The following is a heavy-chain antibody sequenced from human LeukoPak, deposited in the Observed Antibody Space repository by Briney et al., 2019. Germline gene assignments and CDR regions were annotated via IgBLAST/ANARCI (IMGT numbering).Heavy chain of an antibody. CDR3: AKDEYSGYGSFDY. Sequence: GGSLRLSCAASGFTFSSYAMSWVRQAPGKGLEWVSAISGSGSNTYYADSVKGRFTISRDNSKNTLYLEMNSLRAEDTALYYCAKDEYSGYGSFDYWGQGILVTVSS. V-gene: IGHV3-23*01. CDR2: ISGSGSNT. D-gene: IGHD5-12*01. J-gene: IGHJ4*02. CDR1: GFTFSSYA.